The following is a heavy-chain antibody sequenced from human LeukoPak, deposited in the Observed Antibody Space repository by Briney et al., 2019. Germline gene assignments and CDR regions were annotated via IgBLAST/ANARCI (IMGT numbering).Heavy chain of an antibody. J-gene: IGHJ4*02. Sequence: ASVKVSCKASGYTFTDYYIHWVRQAPGQGLEWMGWIDPNSGGTNYAQKFQGRVTMTRDTSISSAYMDLSRLRYDDTAVYYCARIFRGAYFDYWGQGTLVTVSS. CDR2: IDPNSGGT. CDR1: GYTFTDYY. V-gene: IGHV1-2*02. D-gene: IGHD3-10*01. CDR3: ARIFRGAYFDY.